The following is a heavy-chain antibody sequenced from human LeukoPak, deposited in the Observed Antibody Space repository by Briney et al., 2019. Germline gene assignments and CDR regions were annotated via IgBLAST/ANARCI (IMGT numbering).Heavy chain of an antibody. V-gene: IGHV1-8*01. CDR2: MNPNSGNT. J-gene: IGHJ4*02. Sequence: ASVKVSCKASGYTFTSYDINWVRQATGQGLEWMGWMNPNSGNTGYAQKFQGRVTMTRNTSISTAYMELSSLRSEDTAVYYCARDLGHYYGSGSYYNGQGPYYLDYWGQGTLVTVSS. CDR3: ARDLGHYYGSGSYYNGQGPYYLDY. CDR1: GYTFTSYD. D-gene: IGHD3-10*01.